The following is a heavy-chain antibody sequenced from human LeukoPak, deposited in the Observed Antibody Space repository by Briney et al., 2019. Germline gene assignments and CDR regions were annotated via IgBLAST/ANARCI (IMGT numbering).Heavy chain of an antibody. V-gene: IGHV3-7*03. CDR1: GFPFSKNW. CDR2: IKQDRSEK. CDR3: TKSNWFDP. Sequence: GGSLRLSCAASGFPFSKNWMSWVRQAPGKGLEWVANIKQDRSEKYYVDSVKGRFTISRDNAKNSLYLQMNSLRAEDTAVYYCTKSNWFDPWGQGTLVIVSS. J-gene: IGHJ5*02.